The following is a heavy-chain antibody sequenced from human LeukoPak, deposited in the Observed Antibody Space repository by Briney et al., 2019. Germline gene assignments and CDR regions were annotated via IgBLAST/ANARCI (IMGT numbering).Heavy chain of an antibody. J-gene: IGHJ1*01. CDR1: GFTFSSYA. Sequence: GGPLRPSCAASGFTFSSYAMSWGGQAPGHGLEAVSAISGSGGSTYYADSLKGRFTISRDNSKNTLYLQMNSPRAEVTGVYYCAEGSQPYCTSGVCYTRSSDAGCFQHWGQGTLVTVSS. D-gene: IGHD2-8*01. V-gene: IGHV3-23*01. CDR2: ISGSGGST. CDR3: AEGSQPYCTSGVCYTRSSDAGCFQH.